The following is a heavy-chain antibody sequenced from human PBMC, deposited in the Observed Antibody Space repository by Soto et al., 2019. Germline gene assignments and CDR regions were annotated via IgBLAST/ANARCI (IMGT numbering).Heavy chain of an antibody. D-gene: IGHD6-6*01. CDR2: IIPIFGTA. Sequence: QVQLVQSGAEVKKPGSSVKVSCKASGGTFSSYAISWMRQAPGQGLEWMGGIIPIFGTANYAQKFQGRVTITADESTSTAYMELSSLRSEDTAVYYCASPGGYSSSSNYYYGMDVWGQGTTVTVSS. CDR1: GGTFSSYA. J-gene: IGHJ6*02. CDR3: ASPGGYSSSSNYYYGMDV. V-gene: IGHV1-69*12.